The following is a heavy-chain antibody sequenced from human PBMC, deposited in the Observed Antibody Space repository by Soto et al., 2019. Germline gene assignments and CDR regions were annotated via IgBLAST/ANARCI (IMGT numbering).Heavy chain of an antibody. Sequence: PGRSLILSCEASGFTFSNYAMTWVRQAPGKWLEWVSTVAYNGDPYSPDSVRGRFTISRDNSRNTVTLQMTSLRAEDTAVYFCAKTRGTTVPGGTRTFDCWGHGDLVTV. J-gene: IGHJ4*01. CDR3: AKTRGTTVPGGTRTFDC. CDR2: VAYNGDP. D-gene: IGHD1-1*01. V-gene: IGHV3-23*01. CDR1: GFTFSNYA.